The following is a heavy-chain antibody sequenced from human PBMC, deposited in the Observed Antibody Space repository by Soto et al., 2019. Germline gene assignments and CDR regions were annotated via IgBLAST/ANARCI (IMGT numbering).Heavy chain of an antibody. CDR2: INAGNGNT. Sequence: ASVKVSCKASGSTFTSYAIHWVRQAPGQRLEWMGWINAGNGNTKYSQNFQGRVTITRDTSASTAYMELSSLRSEDTAVYYCAKEFTAAAFDYWGQGALVTVSS. J-gene: IGHJ4*02. D-gene: IGHD6-13*01. CDR1: GSTFTSYA. CDR3: AKEFTAAAFDY. V-gene: IGHV1-3*01.